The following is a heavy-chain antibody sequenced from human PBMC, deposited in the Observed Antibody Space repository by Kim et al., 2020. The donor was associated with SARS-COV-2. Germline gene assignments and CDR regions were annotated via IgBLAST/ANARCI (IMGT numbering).Heavy chain of an antibody. D-gene: IGHD6-13*01. V-gene: IGHV4-39*01. CDR3: ARGYSSSWYQPFDY. Sequence: NPDLKSRVTISVDTSKTQFSLKLSSVTAADTAVYYCARGYSSSWYQPFDYWGQGTLVTVSS. J-gene: IGHJ4*02.